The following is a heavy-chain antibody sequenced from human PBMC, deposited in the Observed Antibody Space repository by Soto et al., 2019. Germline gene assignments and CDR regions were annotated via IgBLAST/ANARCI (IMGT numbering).Heavy chain of an antibody. V-gene: IGHV1-18*01. CDR2: ISAYNGNT. J-gene: IGHJ6*02. CDR1: GYTFSSYG. Sequence: QVQLVQSGAEVKKPGASVKVSCKASGYTFSSYGISWVRQAPGQGLEWMGWISAYNGNTNYAQKLQSRVTMTTDTSTSTAYMELRSLRSDDTAVYYCASGPNYDILTGNYDGMDVWGQGKNVTVSS. D-gene: IGHD3-9*01. CDR3: ASGPNYDILTGNYDGMDV.